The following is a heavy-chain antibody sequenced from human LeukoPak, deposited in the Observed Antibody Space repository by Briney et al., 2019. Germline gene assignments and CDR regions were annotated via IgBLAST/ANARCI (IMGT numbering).Heavy chain of an antibody. J-gene: IGHJ4*02. D-gene: IGHD6-19*01. V-gene: IGHV3-53*01. CDR1: GFSITSNY. CDR3: ARGRGYTSSAYDY. Sequence: GGSLRLSCAASGFSITSNYMNWVRQAPGRGLQWVSAMHSVVSVNYADSVKGRFTISRDYSTNTLFLQINSLRADDTAFYYCARGRGYTSSAYDYWGQGTLVTVSS. CDR2: MHSVVSV.